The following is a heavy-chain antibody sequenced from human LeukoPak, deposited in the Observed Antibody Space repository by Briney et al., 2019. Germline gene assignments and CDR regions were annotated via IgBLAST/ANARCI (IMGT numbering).Heavy chain of an antibody. CDR3: AREPLNCTNGVCYNGPFDY. CDR2: ISYDGSNK. J-gene: IGHJ4*02. D-gene: IGHD2-8*01. V-gene: IGHV3-30-3*01. CDR1: GFTFSSYA. Sequence: GGSLRLSCAASGFTFSSYAMHWVRQAPGKGLEWVAVISYDGSNKYYADSVKGRFTISRDNSKNTLYLQMNSLRAEDTAVYYCAREPLNCTNGVCYNGPFDYWGQGTLVTVSS.